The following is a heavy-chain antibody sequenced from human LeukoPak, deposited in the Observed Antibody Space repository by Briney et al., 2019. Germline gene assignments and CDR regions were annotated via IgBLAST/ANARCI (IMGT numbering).Heavy chain of an antibody. J-gene: IGHJ4*02. Sequence: ASVKVSCKASGYTFTGYYMHWVRQAPGQGLEWMGWINPNSGGTNYAQKFQGRVTMTRDTSISTAYMELTSLTSDDTAVYYCARINYRPIIKFFDFWGQGTLVTVSS. CDR2: INPNSGGT. V-gene: IGHV1-2*02. CDR3: ARINYRPIIKFFDF. D-gene: IGHD4-11*01. CDR1: GYTFTGYY.